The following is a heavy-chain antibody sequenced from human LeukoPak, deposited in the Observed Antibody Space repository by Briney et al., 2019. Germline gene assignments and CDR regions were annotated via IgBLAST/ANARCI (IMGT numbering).Heavy chain of an antibody. CDR1: GFSGRTNY. V-gene: IGHV3-53*01. CDR3: VRAVHHLFYSDSSGYYGDAFDV. J-gene: IGHJ3*01. Sequence: PGGSLRRSCAASGFSGRTNYMSWVRQAPGKGLKWVSVIYSGGTIRYADSVKGRFTNSRDNSRDTLHRQMHRPKADDTAVYYCVRAVHHLFYSDSSGYYGDAFDVWGQGTVVTVSS. CDR2: IYSGGTI. D-gene: IGHD3-22*01.